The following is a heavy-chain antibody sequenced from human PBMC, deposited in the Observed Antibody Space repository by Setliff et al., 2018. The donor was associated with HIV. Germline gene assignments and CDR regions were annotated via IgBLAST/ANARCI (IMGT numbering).Heavy chain of an antibody. D-gene: IGHD3-16*01. CDR1: GFTVSDNH. CDR3: AKGVKWLDP. J-gene: IGHJ5*02. Sequence: GGSLRLSCAASGFTVSDNHMTWVRQAPGKGLEWVSFIYSDGRTFYTDSVQGRFTISRDDSKNMLYLQMHSLRAEDTAAYYRAKGVKWLDPWGQGIQVTVSS. CDR2: IYSDGRT. V-gene: IGHV3-53*01.